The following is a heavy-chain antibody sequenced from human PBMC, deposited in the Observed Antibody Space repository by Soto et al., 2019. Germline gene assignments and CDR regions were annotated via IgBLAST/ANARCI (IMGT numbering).Heavy chain of an antibody. CDR3: AIGVWFGELFFGMDV. D-gene: IGHD3-10*01. CDR1: GFTFSSYA. J-gene: IGHJ6*02. Sequence: PGGSLRLSCAASGFTFSSYAMHWVRQAPGKGLEWVAVISYDGSNKYYADSVKGRFTISRDNSKNTLYLQMNSLRAEDTAVCYCAIGVWFGELFFGMDVWGQGTTVTVSS. V-gene: IGHV3-30-3*01. CDR2: ISYDGSNK.